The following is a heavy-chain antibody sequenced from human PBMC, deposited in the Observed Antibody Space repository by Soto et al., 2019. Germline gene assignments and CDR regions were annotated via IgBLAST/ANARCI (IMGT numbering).Heavy chain of an antibody. J-gene: IGHJ5*02. CDR3: AIGRGTAHALDP. D-gene: IGHD1-1*01. CDR2: ISTQNGKT. CDR1: GYSFTSQG. V-gene: IGHV1-18*01. Sequence: QVHLVQSGAEVKKPGASVKVSCKASGYSFTSQGISWLRQAPGQGLERMGWISTQNGKTQYAQKVQGRVTMTSDTTTTTAYMELRSLRSDVTTVYYCAIGRGTAHALDPWGQGTRVTVSS.